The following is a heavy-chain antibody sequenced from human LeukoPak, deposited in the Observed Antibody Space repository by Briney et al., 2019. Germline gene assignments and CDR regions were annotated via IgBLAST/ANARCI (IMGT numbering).Heavy chain of an antibody. Sequence: SETLSLTCTVSGGSISSYYWSWIRQPPGKGLEWIGYIYYSGSTNYNPSLKSRVTISVDTSKNQFSLKLSSVTAADTAVYYCARIYSSGWQPLYYFDYWGQGTLVTVSS. CDR2: IYYSGST. CDR3: ARIYSSGWQPLYYFDY. CDR1: GGSISSYY. V-gene: IGHV4-59*01. J-gene: IGHJ4*02. D-gene: IGHD6-19*01.